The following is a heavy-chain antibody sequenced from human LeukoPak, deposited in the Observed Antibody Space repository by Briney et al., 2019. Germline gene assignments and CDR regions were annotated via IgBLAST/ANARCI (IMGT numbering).Heavy chain of an antibody. Sequence: ASVKVSCKASGYTFTSYGISWVRQAPGQGLEWMGWISAYNGNTNYAQKLQGRVTMTRDTSISTAYMELSRLRSDDTAVYYCARAGITHYYYYYMDVWGKGTTVTISS. CDR3: ARAGITHYYYYYMDV. V-gene: IGHV1-18*01. J-gene: IGHJ6*03. CDR1: GYTFTSYG. D-gene: IGHD3-10*01. CDR2: ISAYNGNT.